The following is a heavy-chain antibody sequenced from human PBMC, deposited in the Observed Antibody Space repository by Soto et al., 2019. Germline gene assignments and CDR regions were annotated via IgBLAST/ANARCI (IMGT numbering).Heavy chain of an antibody. Sequence: QVQLVGSGGGVVQPGRSLRLSRAASGFTFSSYGMHWVRQSPGKGLEWVAVIWHDGSNKYYADSVKGRFTISRDNSKNTLYLQMHSLRAEDTAVYYCARGDFWSGYSSPADYWGQGTLVTVSS. V-gene: IGHV3-33*01. CDR2: IWHDGSNK. CDR1: GFTFSSYG. D-gene: IGHD3-3*01. CDR3: ARGDFWSGYSSPADY. J-gene: IGHJ4*02.